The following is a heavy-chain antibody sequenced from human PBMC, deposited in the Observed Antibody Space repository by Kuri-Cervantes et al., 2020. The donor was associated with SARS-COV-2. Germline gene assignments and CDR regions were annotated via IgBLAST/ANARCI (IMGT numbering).Heavy chain of an antibody. CDR1: GGSISSFY. CDR3: ARGRRYCSGGSCWRYYYYYMDV. D-gene: IGHD2-15*01. Sequence: GSLRLSCTVYGGSISSFYLSWIRQPPVKGLEWIGYIYYSGSTNYNPSLKSRVTISVDTSKNQFSLKLSSVTASDTAVYYFARGRRYCSGGSCWRYYYYYMDVWVKGTTVTVSS. V-gene: IGHV4-59*12. J-gene: IGHJ6*03. CDR2: IYYSGST.